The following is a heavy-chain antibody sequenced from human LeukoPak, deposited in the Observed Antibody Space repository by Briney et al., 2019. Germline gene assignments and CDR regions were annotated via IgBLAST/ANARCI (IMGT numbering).Heavy chain of an antibody. V-gene: IGHV3-11*05. J-gene: IGHJ4*02. D-gene: IGHD5-24*01. CDR2: ISGSSSYT. CDR1: GFTFSDYY. CDR3: AREDKATIYD. Sequence: TGGSLRRSCAASGFTFSDYYMSWIRQAPGKGLEWVSYISGSSSYTNYADSVKGRFTISRDNAKNSLYLQMNSLRAEDTAVYYCAREDKATIYDWGQGTLVTVSS.